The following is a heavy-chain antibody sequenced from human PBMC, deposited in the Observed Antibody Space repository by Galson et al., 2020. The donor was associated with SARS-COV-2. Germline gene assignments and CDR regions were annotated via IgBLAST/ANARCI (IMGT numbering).Heavy chain of an antibody. J-gene: IGHJ3*01. D-gene: IGHD4-17*01. CDR2: IRSIPNGGTT. CDR3: SREGNGDYYAFDF. Sequence: GGSLRLSCGTSGFFFGDYRMSWFRQAPGKGLEWLGFIRSIPNGGTTDYAASVKGRFVISRDDSKSIAYLQMNSLRTEDTAVYYCSREGNGDYYAFDFWGQGTMVTVSS. CDR1: GFFFGDYR. V-gene: IGHV3-49*03.